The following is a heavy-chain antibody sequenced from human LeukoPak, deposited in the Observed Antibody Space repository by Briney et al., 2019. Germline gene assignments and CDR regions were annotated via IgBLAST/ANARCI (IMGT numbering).Heavy chain of an antibody. D-gene: IGHD3-16*02. Sequence: GASEKVSCKASEYTFTCYYMHWVRQAPGQGREGMGWINPNSGGTNYAQKFQGRVTMTRDTSISTAYMELTRLRSDDTAVYYCTFGVLGELSFHFDYWGQGTLVTVSS. CDR1: EYTFTCYY. J-gene: IGHJ4*02. CDR3: TFGVLGELSFHFDY. V-gene: IGHV1-2*02. CDR2: INPNSGGT.